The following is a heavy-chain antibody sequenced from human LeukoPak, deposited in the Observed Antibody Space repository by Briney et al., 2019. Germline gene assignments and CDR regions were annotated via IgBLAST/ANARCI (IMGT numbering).Heavy chain of an antibody. CDR2: ISGSGGTT. CDR3: ARWPAAAGTFSLDY. J-gene: IGHJ4*02. D-gene: IGHD6-13*01. CDR1: GFTFSSYG. V-gene: IGHV3-23*01. Sequence: PGGSLRLSCAASGFTFSSYGMSWVRQAPGKGLEWVSAISGSGGTTYYADSVKGRFTISRDNSMNTLYLQMNSLRAEDTAVYYCARWPAAAGTFSLDYWGQGTLVTVSS.